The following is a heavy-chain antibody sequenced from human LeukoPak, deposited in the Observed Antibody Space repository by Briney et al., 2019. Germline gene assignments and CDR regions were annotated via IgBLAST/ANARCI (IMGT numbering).Heavy chain of an antibody. CDR1: GGSISSYY. CDR3: ARRMAYESSGYYSGAFDI. CDR2: IYYSGST. V-gene: IGHV4-59*08. Sequence: TSETLSLTCTVSGGSISSYYWSWIRQPPGKGLEWIGYIYYSGSTNYNPSLKSRVTISVDTSKNQFSLKLSSVTAADTAVYYCARRMAYESSGYYSGAFDIWGQGTMVTVSS. D-gene: IGHD3-22*01. J-gene: IGHJ3*02.